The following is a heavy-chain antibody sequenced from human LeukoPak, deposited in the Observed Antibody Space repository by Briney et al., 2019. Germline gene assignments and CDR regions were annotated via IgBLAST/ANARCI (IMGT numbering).Heavy chain of an antibody. CDR3: AGYGDYFDY. Sequence: GFLRLSCAASGFTFSSYAMHWVRQAPGKGLEWVAVISYDGSNKYYADSVKGRFTISRDNSKNTLYLQMNSLRAEDTAVYYCAGYGDYFDYWGQGTLVTVSS. CDR1: GFTFSSYA. D-gene: IGHD4-17*01. V-gene: IGHV3-30*04. J-gene: IGHJ4*02. CDR2: ISYDGSNK.